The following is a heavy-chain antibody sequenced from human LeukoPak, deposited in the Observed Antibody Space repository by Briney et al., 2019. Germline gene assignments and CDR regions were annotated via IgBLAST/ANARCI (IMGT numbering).Heavy chain of an antibody. V-gene: IGHV4-4*07. CDR1: GGSISSYY. CDR3: ARHSGSYFGELWYFDY. D-gene: IGHD1-26*01. Sequence: PSETLSLTCTVSGGSISSYYWSWIRQPSGKGLEWIGRIYTSGSTNYNPSLKSRVTMSVDTSKNQFSLKLSSVTAADTAVYYCARHSGSYFGELWYFDYWGQGTLVTVSS. J-gene: IGHJ4*02. CDR2: IYTSGST.